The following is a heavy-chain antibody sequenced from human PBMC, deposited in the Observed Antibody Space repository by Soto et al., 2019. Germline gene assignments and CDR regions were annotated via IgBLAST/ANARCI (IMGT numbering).Heavy chain of an antibody. CDR3: ARVRFSCLTGYPLSAPYYYYYGMDV. V-gene: IGHV1-46*01. D-gene: IGHD3-9*01. CDR1: GYTFTSYY. CDR2: INPSGGST. Sequence: ASVKVSCKASGYTFTSYYMHWVRQAPGQGLEWMGIINPSGGSTSYAQKFQGRVVMTMNTSTSTVYMELSSLRSEVTAVYYCARVRFSCLTGYPLSAPYYYYYGMDVWGQGTTVTVSS. J-gene: IGHJ6*02.